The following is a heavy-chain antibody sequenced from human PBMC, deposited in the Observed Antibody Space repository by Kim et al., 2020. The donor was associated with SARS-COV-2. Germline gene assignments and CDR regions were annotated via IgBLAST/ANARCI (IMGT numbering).Heavy chain of an antibody. Sequence: YYADSVKGRFTISRDNAKNSLYLQMNSLRAEDTAVYYCATQLRSDYGMDVWGQGTTVTVSS. J-gene: IGHJ6*02. CDR3: ATQLRSDYGMDV. D-gene: IGHD3-3*01. V-gene: IGHV3-21*01.